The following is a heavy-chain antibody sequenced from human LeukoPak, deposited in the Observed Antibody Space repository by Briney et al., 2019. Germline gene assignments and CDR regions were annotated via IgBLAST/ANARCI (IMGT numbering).Heavy chain of an antibody. D-gene: IGHD3-3*01. V-gene: IGHV3-48*03. CDR2: ISRSGTII. Sequence: PGGSLRLSCAASGFTFSGYEMNWVRQAPGKGLEWVSYISRSGTIISYADSVKGRFTISRDNAKNSLYLQMNSLRAEDTAVYYCARERDDYYFDYWGQGTLVTVPS. CDR1: GFTFSGYE. J-gene: IGHJ4*02. CDR3: ARERDDYYFDY.